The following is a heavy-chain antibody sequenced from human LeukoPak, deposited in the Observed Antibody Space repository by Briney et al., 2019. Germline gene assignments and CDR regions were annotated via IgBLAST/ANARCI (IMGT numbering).Heavy chain of an antibody. J-gene: IGHJ4*02. CDR3: ARVMYYYHSSGSIAVYYFDY. D-gene: IGHD3-22*01. Sequence: PGGSLRLSCAASGFTFSSHWMHWVSQAPGKGLVWVSRINSDGSTTSYADSVKGRFTISRDNAKNTLYLQMNSLRAEDTAVYYCARVMYYYHSSGSIAVYYFDYWGQGTLVTVSS. V-gene: IGHV3-74*01. CDR1: GFTFSSHW. CDR2: INSDGSTT.